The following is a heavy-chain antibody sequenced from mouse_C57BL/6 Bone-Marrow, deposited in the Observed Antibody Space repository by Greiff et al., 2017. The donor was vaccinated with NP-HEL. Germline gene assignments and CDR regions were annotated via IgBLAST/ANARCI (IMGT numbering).Heavy chain of an antibody. D-gene: IGHD2-4*01. J-gene: IGHJ3*01. CDR3: AREWGGIYYDYDGFAY. V-gene: IGHV1-80*01. CDR1: GYAFSSYW. CDR2: IYPGDGDT. Sequence: QVQLQQSGAELVKPGASVKISCKASGYAFSSYWMNWVKQRPGKGLEWIGQIYPGDGDTNYNGKFKGKATLTADKSSSTAYMQLSSLTSEDSAVYFCAREWGGIYYDYDGFAYWGQGTLVTVSA.